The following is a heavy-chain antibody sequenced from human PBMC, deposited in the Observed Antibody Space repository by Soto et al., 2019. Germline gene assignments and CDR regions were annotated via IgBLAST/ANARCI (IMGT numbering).Heavy chain of an antibody. D-gene: IGHD6-19*01. CDR3: ARETREFRIAVAGPFDY. J-gene: IGHJ4*02. CDR1: GFTFSSYA. CDR2: ISYDGSNK. Sequence: GGSLRLSCAASGFTFSSYAMHWVRQAPGKGLEWVAVISYDGSNKYYADSVKGRFTISRDNSKNTLYLQMNSLRAEDTAVYYCARETREFRIAVAGPFDYWGQGTLVTVSS. V-gene: IGHV3-30-3*01.